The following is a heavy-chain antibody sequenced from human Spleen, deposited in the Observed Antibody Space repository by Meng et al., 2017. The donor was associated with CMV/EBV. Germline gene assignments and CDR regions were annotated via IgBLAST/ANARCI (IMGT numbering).Heavy chain of an antibody. CDR2: INPNSGGT. Sequence: CKAPGYTFTGYYMHWVRQAPGQGLEWMGWINPNSGGTNYAQKFQGRVTMTRDTSISTAYMELSRLRSDDTAVYYCARTTSWEKYYFDYWGQGTLVTVSS. V-gene: IGHV1-2*02. CDR3: ARTTSWEKYYFDY. D-gene: IGHD2-2*01. J-gene: IGHJ4*02. CDR1: GYTFTGYY.